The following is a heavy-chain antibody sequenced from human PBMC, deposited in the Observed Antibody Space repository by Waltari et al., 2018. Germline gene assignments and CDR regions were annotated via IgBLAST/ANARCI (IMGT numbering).Heavy chain of an antibody. CDR3: ARVQRYCSGGSCYPWFDP. Sequence: QVQLQESGPGLVKPSETLSLTCTVSGCSISSYYWSWIRQPAGKGLEWIGCSDTSGSTRYNPSLKSRVTMSVDTSKDQFSLELSLVTAADTAVYYCARVQRYCSGGSCYPWFDPWGQGTLVTVSS. D-gene: IGHD2-15*01. J-gene: IGHJ5*02. V-gene: IGHV4-4*07. CDR1: GCSISSYY. CDR2: SDTSGST.